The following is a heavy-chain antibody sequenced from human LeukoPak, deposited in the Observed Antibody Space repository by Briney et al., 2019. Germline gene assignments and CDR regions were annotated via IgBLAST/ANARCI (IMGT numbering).Heavy chain of an antibody. J-gene: IGHJ6*02. CDR1: GFTFSRDW. Sequence: PGGSLRLSCAASGFTFSRDWMYCVRQVPGKGLVWVAQINGDGSDTSYADSMKGRFTISRDNAKNTLYLHINSLRAEDTAVFYCVRGAYYFYGMDVWGQGTTVTASS. D-gene: IGHD3-16*01. V-gene: IGHV3-74*01. CDR2: INGDGSDT. CDR3: VRGAYYFYGMDV.